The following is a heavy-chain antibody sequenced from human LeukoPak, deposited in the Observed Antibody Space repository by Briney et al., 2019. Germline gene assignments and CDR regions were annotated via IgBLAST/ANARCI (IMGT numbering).Heavy chain of an antibody. V-gene: IGHV3-9*01. Sequence: PGGSLRLSCAASGFTFDDYGIHWVRQAPGKGPEWVSGIDWNSDALGYADSVKGRFTISRDNAKNSLYLQMNSLRAEDTALYYCVKDRAANLYGSGAFESWGQGTLVTVSS. CDR3: VKDRAANLYGSGAFES. D-gene: IGHD3-10*01. CDR2: IDWNSDAL. J-gene: IGHJ4*02. CDR1: GFTFDDYG.